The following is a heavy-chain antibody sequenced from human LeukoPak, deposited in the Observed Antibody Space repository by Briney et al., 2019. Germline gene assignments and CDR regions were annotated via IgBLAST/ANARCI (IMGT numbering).Heavy chain of an antibody. CDR1: GFTFSSYW. Sequence: GGSLRLSCAASGFTFSSYWMSWVRQAPGKGLEWVANIKQDGSEKYYVDSVKGRFTISRDNAKNSLYLQMNSLRAEDTAVYYCARDAGSGYYYYYGMDVWGQGTTVTVPS. CDR3: ARDAGSGYYYYYGMDV. V-gene: IGHV3-7*03. J-gene: IGHJ6*02. CDR2: IKQDGSEK. D-gene: IGHD3-10*01.